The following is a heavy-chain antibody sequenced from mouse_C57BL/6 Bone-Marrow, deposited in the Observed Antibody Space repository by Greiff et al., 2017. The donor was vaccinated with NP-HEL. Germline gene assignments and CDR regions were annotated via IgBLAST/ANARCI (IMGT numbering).Heavy chain of an antibody. V-gene: IGHV1-26*01. CDR2: INPNNGGT. CDR3: ARGGDLSWFAY. CDR1: GYTFTDYY. J-gene: IGHJ3*01. D-gene: IGHD1-1*01. Sequence: VQLQQSGPELVKPGASVKISCKASGYTFTDYYMNWVKQSHGKSLEWIGDINPNNGGTSYNQKFKGKATLTVDKSSSTAYMELRSLTSEDSAVYYCARGGDLSWFAYWGQGTLVTVSA.